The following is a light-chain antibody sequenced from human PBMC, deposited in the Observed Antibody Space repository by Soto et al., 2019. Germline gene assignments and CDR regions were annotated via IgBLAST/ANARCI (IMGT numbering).Light chain of an antibody. CDR1: QSVSSAH. CDR3: QQYGSSRT. CDR2: GAS. J-gene: IGKJ1*01. Sequence: EIVLTQSPGTLSLSPGERATLSCRASQSVSSAHLAWYQPKPGQAPRLLIYGASSRATGIPDRFRGSGSGTDFTLTISRLEPEDFAVYYCQQYGSSRTFGQGTKVDIK. V-gene: IGKV3-20*01.